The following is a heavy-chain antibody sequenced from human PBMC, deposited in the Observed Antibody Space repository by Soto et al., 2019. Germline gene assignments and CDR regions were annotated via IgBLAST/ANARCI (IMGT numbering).Heavy chain of an antibody. D-gene: IGHD3-10*01. CDR1: GFTFSDYY. Sequence: QVQLVESGGGLVKPGGSLRLSCAASGFTFSDYYMSWIRQAPGKGLEWVSYISSSSSYTNYADSVKGRFTISRDNAKNSLYLQMNRLRAEDTAVYYCARWFGSSPLDYWGQGTLVTVSS. V-gene: IGHV3-11*06. CDR3: ARWFGSSPLDY. J-gene: IGHJ4*02. CDR2: ISSSSSYT.